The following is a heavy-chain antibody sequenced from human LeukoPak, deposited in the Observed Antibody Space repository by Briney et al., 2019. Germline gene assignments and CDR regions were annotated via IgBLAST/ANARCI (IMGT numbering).Heavy chain of an antibody. J-gene: IGHJ4*02. Sequence: ASVKVSCKASGGTFSSYAISWVRQAPGHGLEWMGGIIPIFGTANYAQKFQGRVTITADESTSTAYMELSSLRSEDTAVYYCARSRERAAMGYFDYWGQGTLVTVSS. CDR3: ARSRERAAMGYFDY. CDR2: IIPIFGTA. D-gene: IGHD5-18*01. CDR1: GGTFSSYA. V-gene: IGHV1-69*13.